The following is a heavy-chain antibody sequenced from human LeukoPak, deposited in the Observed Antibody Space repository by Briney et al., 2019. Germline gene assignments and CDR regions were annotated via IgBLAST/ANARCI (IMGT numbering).Heavy chain of an antibody. Sequence: NPGGSLRLSCVASGFTFSSYTMNWVRQPPGKGLEWVSSISSSSYIYYADSVKGRFTISRDNAKKSVYLQMNSLRVEDTAVYYCARACVYYDSSGGDYWGQGTLVTVSS. V-gene: IGHV3-21*01. CDR1: GFTFSSYT. CDR2: ISSSSYI. D-gene: IGHD3-22*01. CDR3: ARACVYYDSSGGDY. J-gene: IGHJ4*02.